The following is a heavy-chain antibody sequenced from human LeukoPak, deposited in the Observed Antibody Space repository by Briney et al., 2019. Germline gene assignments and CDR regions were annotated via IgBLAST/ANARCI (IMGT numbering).Heavy chain of an antibody. CDR3: ARLRIFGFDY. V-gene: IGHV4-39*01. CDR1: GGSISSGSYY. CDR2: IYYSGST. D-gene: IGHD3-3*01. J-gene: IGHJ4*02. Sequence: SETLSLTCTVSGGSISSGSYYWGWIRQPPGKGLEWIGSIYYSGSTYYNPSLKSRVTISVDTSKNQFSLKLSSVTAADTAVYHCARLRIFGFDYWGQGTLVTVSS.